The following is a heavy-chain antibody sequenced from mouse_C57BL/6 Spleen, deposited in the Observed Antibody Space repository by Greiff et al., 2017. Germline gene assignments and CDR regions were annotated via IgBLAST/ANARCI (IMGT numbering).Heavy chain of an antibody. CDR1: GYTFTSYW. CDR3: ARVYYGSSYDYYAMDY. Sequence: QVQLQQPGAELVMPGASVKLSCKASGYTFTSYWMHWVKQRPGQGLEWIGEIDPSDSYTNYNQKFKGKSTLTVDKSSSTAYMQLSSLTSEDSAVYYCARVYYGSSYDYYAMDYWGQGTSVTVSS. V-gene: IGHV1-69*01. J-gene: IGHJ4*01. CDR2: IDPSDSYT. D-gene: IGHD1-1*01.